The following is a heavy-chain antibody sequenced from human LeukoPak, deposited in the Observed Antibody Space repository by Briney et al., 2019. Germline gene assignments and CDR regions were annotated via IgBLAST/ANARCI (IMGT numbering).Heavy chain of an antibody. Sequence: SVKVSCKASGYTFTSYDIDWVRQAAGHGLEWMGRIIPIFGTANYAQKFQGRVTITTDESTSTAYMELSSLRSEDTAVYYCARGYYYDSSGYYYNWFDPWGQGTLVTVSS. V-gene: IGHV1-69*05. CDR3: ARGYYYDSSGYYYNWFDP. CDR1: GYTFTSYD. CDR2: IIPIFGTA. J-gene: IGHJ5*02. D-gene: IGHD3-22*01.